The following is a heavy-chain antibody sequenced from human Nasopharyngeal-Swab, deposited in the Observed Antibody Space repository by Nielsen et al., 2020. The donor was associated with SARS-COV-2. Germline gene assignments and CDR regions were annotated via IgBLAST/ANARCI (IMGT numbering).Heavy chain of an antibody. D-gene: IGHD4-11*01. CDR1: GGSLSSGSYY. V-gene: IGHV4-61*01. CDR2: IYYSGST. Sequence: SELMSSTCTRSGGSLSSGSYYWSWIRQPPGKGLEWIGYIYYSGSTNYNPSLKSRVTISVDTSKNQFSLKLSSVTAADTAVYYCARDASNYGDYYYYYGMDVWGQGTTVTVSS. CDR3: ARDASNYGDYYYYYGMDV. J-gene: IGHJ6*02.